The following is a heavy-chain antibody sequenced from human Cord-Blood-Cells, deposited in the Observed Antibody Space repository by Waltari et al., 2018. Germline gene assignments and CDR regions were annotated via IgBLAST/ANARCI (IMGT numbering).Heavy chain of an antibody. V-gene: IGHV3-15*01. D-gene: IGHD5-12*01. J-gene: IGHJ4*02. CDR1: GFTFSNAW. CDR3: TTRWLQLGAHFDY. Sequence: EVQLVESGGGLVKPGGSLRLSCAASGFTFSNAWMSWVRQAPGKGLEWVGRIKSKTDGGKTDYAAPVKGRFTISRDDSKNTRYLQMNSLKTEDTAVYYCTTRWLQLGAHFDYWGQGTLVTVSS. CDR2: IKSKTDGGKT.